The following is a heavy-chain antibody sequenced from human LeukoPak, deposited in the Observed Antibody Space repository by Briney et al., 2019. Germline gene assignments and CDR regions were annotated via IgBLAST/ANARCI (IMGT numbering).Heavy chain of an antibody. CDR2: IYYRGTT. V-gene: IGHV4-59*08. D-gene: IGHD3-22*01. J-gene: IGHJ4*02. Sequence: PSETLSLTCTVSGGSISSYYWSWIRQPPGKGLEWVGQIYYRGTTNYNPSLKSRVTISIDTSKNQFSLRLSSVTAADTAVYYCARLSTSSGLFDYWGQGTLVTVSS. CDR1: GGSISSYY. CDR3: ARLSTSSGLFDY.